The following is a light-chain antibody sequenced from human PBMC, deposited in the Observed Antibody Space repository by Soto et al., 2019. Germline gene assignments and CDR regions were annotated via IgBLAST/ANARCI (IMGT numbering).Light chain of an antibody. CDR3: QQYGSAPL. CDR2: GAS. Sequence: EIVLTQSPGTLSLSPGERATLSCRASQSVSSSYLAWYQQKPGQAPRLLIYGASSRATGIPDRFSGSGSGTDFTITISRLEPEDVAVYYCQQYGSAPLFGQGTKVEIK. J-gene: IGKJ1*01. CDR1: QSVSSSY. V-gene: IGKV3-20*01.